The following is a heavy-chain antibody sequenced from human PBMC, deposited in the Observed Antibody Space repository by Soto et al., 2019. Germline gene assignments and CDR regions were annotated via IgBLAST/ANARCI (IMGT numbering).Heavy chain of an antibody. Sequence: QVQLVQSGAEVKKPGASVTVSCKASGYRFSDYYLHWVRQAPGQGPDWMGWMNPNSGDTNYAQKFKDRVTMTRDTSVRTAFMELNWLKSDDTAVYYCARESGGATATLDYYYFYMDVWGIGTTVTVSS. CDR2: MNPNSGDT. CDR3: ARESGGATATLDYYYFYMDV. CDR1: GYRFSDYY. J-gene: IGHJ6*03. V-gene: IGHV1-2*02. D-gene: IGHD5-12*01.